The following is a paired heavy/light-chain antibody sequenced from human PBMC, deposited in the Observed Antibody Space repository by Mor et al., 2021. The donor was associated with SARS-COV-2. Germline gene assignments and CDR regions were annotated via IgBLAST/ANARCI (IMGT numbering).Heavy chain of an antibody. Sequence: QVQLVESGGGLVKPGGSLRLSCAASGFTFSDYYMSWIRQAPGKGLEWVSYISSSGSTIYYADSVKGRFTISRDNAKNSLYLQMNSLRAEDTAVYYCARENYDILTGSYWYFDLWGRGTLVTVSS. J-gene: IGHJ2*01. CDR1: GFTFSDYY. D-gene: IGHD3-9*01. CDR2: ISSSGSTI. V-gene: IGHV3-11*01. CDR3: ARENYDILTGSYWYFDL.
Light chain of an antibody. J-gene: IGKJ2*01. Sequence: DIQLSQSPSFLSASVGERVTITCRASQDIYTYLAWYQQKPGKAPNLLIYGASTLQSGVPSRFSGSGSGTDFTLAIASLQPEDFAIYYCQQLNSYPHTFGQGTKLEI. CDR1: QDIYTY. CDR3: QQLNSYPHT. V-gene: IGKV1-9*01. CDR2: GAS.